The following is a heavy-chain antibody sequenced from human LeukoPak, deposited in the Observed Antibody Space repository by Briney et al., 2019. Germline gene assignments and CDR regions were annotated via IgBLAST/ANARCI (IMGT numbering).Heavy chain of an antibody. J-gene: IGHJ4*02. Sequence: PGGSLRLSCAASGFTFSSYSMNWVRQAPGKGLEWVSSISSSSSYIYYADSVKGRFTISRDNAKNSLYLQMNSLRAEDTAVYYCARDRIYCSSTSCYGHYYFDYWGQGTLVIVSS. CDR3: ARDRIYCSSTSCYGHYYFDY. D-gene: IGHD2-2*01. CDR1: GFTFSSYS. CDR2: ISSSSSYI. V-gene: IGHV3-21*01.